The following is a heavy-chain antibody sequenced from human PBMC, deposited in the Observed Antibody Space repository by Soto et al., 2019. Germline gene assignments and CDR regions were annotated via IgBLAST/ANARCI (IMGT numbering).Heavy chain of an antibody. J-gene: IGHJ3*02. Sequence: EVQLVESGGGLVQAGGSLRLSCAASGFIFSDYYMDWVRQAPGKGLEWVGRTRNKGNSYTTEYAASVKGRFTISRDDSKISLYLQRNSLKTEDTAVYYCARGGSYYAFDIWGQGTMVTVSS. CDR1: GFIFSDYY. CDR3: ARGGSYYAFDI. V-gene: IGHV3-72*01. CDR2: TRNKGNSYTT. D-gene: IGHD1-26*01.